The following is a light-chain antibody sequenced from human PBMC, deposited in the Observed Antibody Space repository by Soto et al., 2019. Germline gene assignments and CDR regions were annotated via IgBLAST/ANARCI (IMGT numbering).Light chain of an antibody. CDR1: SSDVGGYNY. CDR3: TSYAGGNNV. V-gene: IGLV2-8*01. J-gene: IGLJ1*01. CDR2: EVN. Sequence: QSALTQPPSASGSPGQSVTISCTGTSSDVGGYNYVSWYQQYPGKVPKLMVYEVNKRPSGVPDRFSGSTSGNTASLTVSGLQADDEDDYYCTSYAGGNNVFGTGTKLTVL.